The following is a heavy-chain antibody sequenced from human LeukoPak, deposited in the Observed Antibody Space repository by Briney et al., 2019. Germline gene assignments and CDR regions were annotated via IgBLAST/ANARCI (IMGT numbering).Heavy chain of an antibody. Sequence: GGSLRLSCAASGFTFSNYAMHWVRQAPGKGLEWVSIISYEGSEKYYADSVKGRLTISRDNSRNTLYLQMNSLRAEDTAVYYCARSTYDSSGYYGGYWGQGTLVTVSS. CDR3: ARSTYDSSGYYGGY. V-gene: IGHV3-30*07. CDR2: ISYEGSEK. J-gene: IGHJ4*02. D-gene: IGHD3-22*01. CDR1: GFTFSNYA.